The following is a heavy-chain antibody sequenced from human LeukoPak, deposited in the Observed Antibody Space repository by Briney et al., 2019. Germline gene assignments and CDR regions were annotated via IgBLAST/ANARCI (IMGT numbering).Heavy chain of an antibody. CDR2: ISAYTGNT. J-gene: IGHJ4*02. CDR3: ARFKSSGAWDFDY. V-gene: IGHV1-18*01. CDR1: GYTFTSYG. Sequence: ASVKVSFKASGYTFTSYGISWVRQAPGQGLEWMGWISAYTGNTNYAQSPQGRVTMTTDTSTSTAYMEVRSLRSDDTAVYYCARFKSSGAWDFDYWGQGTLVTVSS. D-gene: IGHD2-21*02.